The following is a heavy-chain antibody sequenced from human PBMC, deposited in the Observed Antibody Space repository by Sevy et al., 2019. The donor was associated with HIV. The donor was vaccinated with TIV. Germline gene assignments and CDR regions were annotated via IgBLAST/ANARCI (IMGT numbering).Heavy chain of an antibody. CDR1: GFSISNNY. J-gene: IGHJ5*02. D-gene: IGHD2-15*01. Sequence: GGSLRLSCAASGFSISNNYTAWVRQAPGKGLEWVSVMYSCVSPYYADSVKGRFALSRDMSKNTVYLQMNSLRAEDTAVYYCARGYCGGGSCTAFDPWGQGTLVTVSS. CDR3: ARGYCGGGSCTAFDP. CDR2: MYSCVSP. V-gene: IGHV3-53*01.